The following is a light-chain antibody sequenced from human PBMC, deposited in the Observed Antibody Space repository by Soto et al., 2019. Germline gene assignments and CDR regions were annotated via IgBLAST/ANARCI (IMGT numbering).Light chain of an antibody. CDR2: EVS. CDR1: SSDVGSYNL. V-gene: IGLV2-23*02. CDR3: CSYAGSLRV. Sequence: QSALTQPASVSGSPGQSITISCTGTSSDVGSYNLVSWYQQHPGKAPKLMIYEVSKRPSGVSNRFSGSKSGNTASLTISGIQAEDEADYYCCSYAGSLRVFGGGTQLTVL. J-gene: IGLJ3*02.